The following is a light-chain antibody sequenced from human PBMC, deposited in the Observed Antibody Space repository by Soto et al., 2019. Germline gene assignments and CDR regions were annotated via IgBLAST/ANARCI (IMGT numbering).Light chain of an antibody. CDR1: QSFLITN. V-gene: IGKV3-20*01. CDR2: GAP. Sequence: EIVLTQSPGTLSLSPGERATLSCSASQSFLITNLACYQQKPGQAPGLLIYGAPSRATGIPDRFSGSGSGTDFTLTISRLEPEDFAVYYCQQFGNSPYTFGQGTRLEIK. CDR3: QQFGNSPYT. J-gene: IGKJ2*01.